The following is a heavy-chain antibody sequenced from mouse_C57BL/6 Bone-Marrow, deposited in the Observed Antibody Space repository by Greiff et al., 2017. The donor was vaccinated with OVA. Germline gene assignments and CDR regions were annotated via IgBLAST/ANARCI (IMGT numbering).Heavy chain of an antibody. Sequence: QVQLQQPGAELVKPGASVKMSCKASGYTFTSYWITWVKQRPGQGLEWIGDIYPGSGSTNYNEKFKSKATLTVDTSSSTAYMQLSSLTSEDSAVYYCARRYDGHWYFDVWGTGTTVTVSS. V-gene: IGHV1-55*01. D-gene: IGHD2-14*01. CDR1: GYTFTSYW. J-gene: IGHJ1*03. CDR3: ARRYDGHWYFDV. CDR2: IYPGSGST.